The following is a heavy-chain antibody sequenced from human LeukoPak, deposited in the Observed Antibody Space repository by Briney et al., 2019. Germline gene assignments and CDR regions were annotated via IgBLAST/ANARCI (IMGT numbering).Heavy chain of an antibody. V-gene: IGHV1-69*05. D-gene: IGHD5-12*01. J-gene: IGHJ6*03. Sequence: GASVKVSCKASGGTFSSYAISWVRQAPGQGLEWMGGIIPIFGTAKYAQKFQGRVTITTDESTSTAYMELSSLRSEDTAVYYCARGRLDSGYDRKYSYYYYMDVWGKGTTVTVSS. CDR2: IIPIFGTA. CDR3: ARGRLDSGYDRKYSYYYYMDV. CDR1: GGTFSSYA.